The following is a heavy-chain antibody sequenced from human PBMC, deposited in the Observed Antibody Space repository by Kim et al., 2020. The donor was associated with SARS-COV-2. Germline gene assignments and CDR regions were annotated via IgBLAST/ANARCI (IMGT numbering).Heavy chain of an antibody. D-gene: IGHD5-18*01. CDR3: AKDISGYSYGNDAFDI. CDR1: GFTFGDYA. J-gene: IGHJ3*02. Sequence: GGSLRLSCAASGFTFGDYAMHWVRQAPGKGLEWVSGISWNSGSIGYADSVKGRFTISRDNAKNSLYLQMNSLRAEDTALYYCAKDISGYSYGNDAFDIWGQGTMVTVSS. CDR2: ISWNSGSI. V-gene: IGHV3-9*01.